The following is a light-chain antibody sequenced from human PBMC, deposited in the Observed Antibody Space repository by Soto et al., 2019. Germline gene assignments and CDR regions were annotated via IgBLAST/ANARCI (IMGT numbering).Light chain of an antibody. V-gene: IGKV1-39*01. J-gene: IGKJ5*01. Sequence: QLTQSPSSLSASVGDRVTITCRASQGISSYLAWYQQKPGTVPKLLIYATSNLQSGVPSRFSGRGFGTDFTLTISSLQPEDFATYYCQQSFTTPSVGQGTRLEIK. CDR1: QGISSY. CDR2: ATS. CDR3: QQSFTTPS.